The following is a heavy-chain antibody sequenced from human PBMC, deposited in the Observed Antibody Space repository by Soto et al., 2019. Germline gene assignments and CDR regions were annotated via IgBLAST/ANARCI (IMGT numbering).Heavy chain of an antibody. V-gene: IGHV4-59*01. D-gene: IGHD2-15*01. J-gene: IGHJ5*02. CDR3: ARVDCSGGSCEDWFDP. CDR1: GGSISSYY. Sequence: SETLSLTCSVSGGSISSYYWSWIRQPPGKGLEWIGYIYYSGSTNYNPPLKSRVTISVDTSKNQFSLKLSSVTAADTAVYYCARVDCSGGSCEDWFDPWGQGTLVTVSS. CDR2: IYYSGST.